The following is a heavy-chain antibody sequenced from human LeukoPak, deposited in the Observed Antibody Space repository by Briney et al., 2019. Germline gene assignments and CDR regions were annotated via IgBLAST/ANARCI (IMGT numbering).Heavy chain of an antibody. CDR3: ARFHSSSWYFDY. Sequence: GASVKVSCKASGYTFTGHYMHWVRQAPGQGLEWMGWINPNSGGTNYAQKFQGRVTMTRDTSISTAYMELSRLRSDDTAVYYCARFHSSSWYFDYWGQGTLVTVSS. CDR1: GYTFTGHY. J-gene: IGHJ4*02. V-gene: IGHV1-2*02. D-gene: IGHD6-13*01. CDR2: INPNSGGT.